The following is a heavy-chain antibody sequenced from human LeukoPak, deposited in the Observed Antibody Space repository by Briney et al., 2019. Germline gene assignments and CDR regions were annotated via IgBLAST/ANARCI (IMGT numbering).Heavy chain of an antibody. CDR3: AGALYDYGGYGLGNGDWFDP. D-gene: IGHD4-17*01. J-gene: IGHJ5*02. CDR2: ISAYNGNT. Sequence: ASVKVSCKASGYTFTSYGISWVRQAPGQGLEWMGWISAYNGNTNYAQKLQGRVTMTTDTSTSTAYMELRSLRSDDTAVYYCAGALYDYGGYGLGNGDWFDPWGQGTLVTVSS. CDR1: GYTFTSYG. V-gene: IGHV1-18*01.